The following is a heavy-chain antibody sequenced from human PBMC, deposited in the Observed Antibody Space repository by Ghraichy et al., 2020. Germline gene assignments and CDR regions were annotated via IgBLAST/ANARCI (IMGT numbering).Heavy chain of an antibody. CDR3: AKDPPRYSYGRFDY. CDR1: GFTFSSYA. V-gene: IGHV3-23*01. CDR2: ISGSGGST. D-gene: IGHD5-18*01. Sequence: GESLNISCAASGFTFSSYAMSWVRQAPGKGLEWVSAISGSGGSTYYADSVKGRFTISRDNSKNTLYLQMNSLRAEDTAVYYCAKDPPRYSYGRFDYWGQGTLVTVSS. J-gene: IGHJ4*02.